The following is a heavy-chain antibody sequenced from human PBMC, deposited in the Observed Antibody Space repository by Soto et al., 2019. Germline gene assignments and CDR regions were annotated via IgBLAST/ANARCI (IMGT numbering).Heavy chain of an antibody. D-gene: IGHD3-22*01. CDR1: GGTFSSYA. Sequence: QVQLVQSGAEVKKPGSSVKVSCKASGGTFSSYAISWVRQAPGQGLEWMGGIIPIFGTANYAQKFQGRVTITADESTSXXYMELSSLSSEDTAVYYCARDRGYYDSSGQTPFDYWGQGTLVTVSS. V-gene: IGHV1-69*12. J-gene: IGHJ4*02. CDR3: ARDRGYYDSSGQTPFDY. CDR2: IIPIFGTA.